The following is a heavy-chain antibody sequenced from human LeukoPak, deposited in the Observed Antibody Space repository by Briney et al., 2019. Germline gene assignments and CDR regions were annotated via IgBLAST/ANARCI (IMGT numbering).Heavy chain of an antibody. CDR1: GYTFTSYD. CDR2: MNPNSGNT. D-gene: IGHD1-1*01. J-gene: IGHJ6*03. Sequence: ASVKVSCKASGYTFTSYDINWVRQATGQGLEWMGWMNPNSGNTGYAQKFQGRVTMTRNTSISTAYMELNSLRSEDTAVYYCARGFXXNWNYYYYYYMDXWGXGXTVTXS. CDR3: ARGFXXNWNYYYYYYMDX. V-gene: IGHV1-8*01.